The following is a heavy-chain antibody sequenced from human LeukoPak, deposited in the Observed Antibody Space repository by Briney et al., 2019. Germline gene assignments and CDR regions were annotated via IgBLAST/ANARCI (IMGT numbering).Heavy chain of an antibody. D-gene: IGHD4-17*01. Sequence: ASVKVSCRASGGTFSSYAISWVRQAPGQGLEWMGRIIPILGIANYAQKFQGRVTITADKSTSTAYMELRSLRSDDTAVYYCASFRNLTTVTTYRVDYYGMDVWGQGTTVTVSS. CDR2: IIPILGIA. V-gene: IGHV1-69*04. J-gene: IGHJ6*02. CDR3: ASFRNLTTVTTYRVDYYGMDV. CDR1: GGTFSSYA.